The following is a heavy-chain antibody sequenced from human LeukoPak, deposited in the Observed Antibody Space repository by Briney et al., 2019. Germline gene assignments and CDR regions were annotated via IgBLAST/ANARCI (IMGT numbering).Heavy chain of an antibody. J-gene: IGHJ1*01. CDR1: GFTFRNYA. CDR3: ANRIYCSSTTCRLAEYFQH. D-gene: IGHD2-2*01. CDR2: ISGSGGST. V-gene: IGHV3-23*01. Sequence: GGSLRLSCAASGFTFRNYAMSWVRQAPGKGLEWVSSISGSGGSTYYADSVKGRFTISRDNSKNILYLQMNSVRAEDTAIYYCANRIYCSSTTCRLAEYFQHWGQGTLVTVSS.